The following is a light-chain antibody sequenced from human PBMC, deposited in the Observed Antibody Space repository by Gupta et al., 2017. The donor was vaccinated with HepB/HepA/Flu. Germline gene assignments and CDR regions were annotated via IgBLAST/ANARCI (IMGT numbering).Light chain of an antibody. CDR1: QSVSSSY. V-gene: IGKV3-20*01. CDR3: QQDGSSPLT. CDR2: GAS. Sequence: EIVLTQSPGTLFLSPGERATLSCRASQSVSSSYLAWYQQKPGQAPRLLIYGASSRATGIPDRFSGSGSGTDFTLTISRLEPEDFAVYYCQQDGSSPLTFGGGTKVEIK. J-gene: IGKJ4*01.